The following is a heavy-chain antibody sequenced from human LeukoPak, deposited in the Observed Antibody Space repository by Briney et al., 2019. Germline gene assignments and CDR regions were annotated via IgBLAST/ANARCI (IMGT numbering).Heavy chain of an antibody. D-gene: IGHD2-15*01. CDR3: ARQTRYCSGGSCYGGPIDY. V-gene: IGHV4-39*01. CDR2: IYYSGST. CDR1: GGSISSSSYY. Sequence: SETLSLTCTVSGGSISSSSYYWGWIRQPPGKGLEWIGSIYYSGSTYYNPSLKSRVTISVDTSKNQFSLKLSSVTAADTAVYYCARQTRYCSGGSCYGGPIDYWGQGTLVTVSS. J-gene: IGHJ4*02.